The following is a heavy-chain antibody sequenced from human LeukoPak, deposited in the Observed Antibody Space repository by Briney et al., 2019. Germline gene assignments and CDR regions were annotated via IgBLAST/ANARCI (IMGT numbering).Heavy chain of an antibody. CDR1: GYSFTNYW. CDR2: IYPGDSDA. D-gene: IGHD3-10*01. Sequence: GESLKISCKGSGYSFTNYWIGWVRQMPGKGLEWMGIIYPGDSDARYSPSLQGQVTISADKSINTAYLQWSSLKASDTAMYYCARQSRFGEFDYWGQGTLVTVSS. V-gene: IGHV5-51*01. CDR3: ARQSRFGEFDY. J-gene: IGHJ4*02.